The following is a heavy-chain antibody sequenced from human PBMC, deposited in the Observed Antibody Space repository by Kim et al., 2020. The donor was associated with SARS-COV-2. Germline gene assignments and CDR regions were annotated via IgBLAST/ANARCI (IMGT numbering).Heavy chain of an antibody. D-gene: IGHD3-9*01. Sequence: SVKGRFTISRDNSKNTLYLRMNSLRAEDTAVYYCARGRYYDILTGYPPAYWGQGTLVTVSS. J-gene: IGHJ4*02. CDR3: ARGRYYDILTGYPPAY. V-gene: IGHV3-30*07.